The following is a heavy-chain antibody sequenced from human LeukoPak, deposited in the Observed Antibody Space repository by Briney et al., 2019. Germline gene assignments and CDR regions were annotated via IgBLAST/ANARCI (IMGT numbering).Heavy chain of an antibody. V-gene: IGHV3-74*01. CDR1: GFTFSSYW. D-gene: IGHD3-9*01. CDR3: ARDLDTDYDILTGPPGY. J-gene: IGHJ4*02. CDR2: INSDGSST. Sequence: GGSLRLSCAASGFTFSSYWMHWVRHAPGKGLVWVSRINSDGSSTTYADSVKGRFTISRDKAKNTLDLQMNSLRAEDTAVYYCARDLDTDYDILTGPPGYWGQGTLVTVSS.